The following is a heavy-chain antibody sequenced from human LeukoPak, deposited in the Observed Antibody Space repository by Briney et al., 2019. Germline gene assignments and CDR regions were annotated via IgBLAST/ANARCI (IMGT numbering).Heavy chain of an antibody. J-gene: IGHJ6*03. CDR3: ARDRLVEHNYSYMDV. Sequence: GGSLRLSCVASGFTFSSYAMSWVRQVPGKGLEWVSGINWNGDSTSYTNSVKGRFTISRDNAKNSLYLQMNSLRAEDTALYYCARDRLVEHNYSYMDVWGKGTTVTVSS. V-gene: IGHV3-20*04. D-gene: IGHD1/OR15-1a*01. CDR2: INWNGDST. CDR1: GFTFSSYA.